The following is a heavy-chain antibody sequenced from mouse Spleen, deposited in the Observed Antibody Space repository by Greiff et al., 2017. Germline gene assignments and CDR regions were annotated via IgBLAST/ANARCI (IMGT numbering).Heavy chain of an antibody. V-gene: IGHV5-4*01. CDR1: GFTFSSYA. CDR3: ARDDGAY. J-gene: IGHJ3*01. Sequence: EVHLVESGGGLVKPGGSLKLSCAASGFTFSSYAMSWVRQTPEKRLEWVATISDGGSYTYYPDNVKGRFTISRDNAKNNLYLQMSHLKSEDTAMYYCARDDGAYWGQGTLVTVSA. D-gene: IGHD2-3*01. CDR2: ISDGGSYT.